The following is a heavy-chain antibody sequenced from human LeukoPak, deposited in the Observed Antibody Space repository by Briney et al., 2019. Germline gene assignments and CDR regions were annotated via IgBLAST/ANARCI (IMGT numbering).Heavy chain of an antibody. D-gene: IGHD1-14*01. CDR3: ATDKLGSGHASDFDY. Sequence: PGGSLRLSCAGSGFSVSSNYMNWVRQAPGKGLEWVSAIYTGGTTYYADSVKGRFTISRDNSKNTLYLEMNSLRAEDTAVYYCATDKLGSGHASDFDYWGQGTLVTVSS. V-gene: IGHV3-66*02. J-gene: IGHJ4*02. CDR1: GFSVSSNY. CDR2: IYTGGTT.